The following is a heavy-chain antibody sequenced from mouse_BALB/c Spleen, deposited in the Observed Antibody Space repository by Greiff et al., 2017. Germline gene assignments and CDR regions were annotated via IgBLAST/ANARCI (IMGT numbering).Heavy chain of an antibody. J-gene: IGHJ2*01. CDR2: IDPSDSYT. V-gene: IGHV1S127*01. CDR1: GYTFTSYW. CDR3: TRDGDGYDEGY. D-gene: IGHD2-2*01. Sequence: QVQLQQPGAELVKPGASVKMSCKASGYTFTSYWMHWVKQRPGQGLEWIGVIDPSDSYTSYNQKFKGKATLTVDTSSSTAYMQLSSLTSEDSAVYYCTRDGDGYDEGYWGQGTTLTVSS.